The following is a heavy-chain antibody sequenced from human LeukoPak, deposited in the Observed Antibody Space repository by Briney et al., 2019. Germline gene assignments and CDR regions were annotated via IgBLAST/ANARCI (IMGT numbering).Heavy chain of an antibody. Sequence: SETLSLTRTVSGGSISSYYWSWIRQPAGKGLEWIGRIYTSGSTNYNPSLKSRVTMSVDTSKNQFSLKLSSVTAADTAVYYCARSAVVVPAANTHPNYYFDYWGRGTLVTVSS. CDR2: IYTSGST. D-gene: IGHD2-2*01. CDR3: ARSAVVVPAANTHPNYYFDY. CDR1: GGSISSYY. V-gene: IGHV4-4*07. J-gene: IGHJ4*02.